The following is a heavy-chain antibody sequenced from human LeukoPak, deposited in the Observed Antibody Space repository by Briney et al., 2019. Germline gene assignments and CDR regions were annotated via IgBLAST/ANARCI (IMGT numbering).Heavy chain of an antibody. CDR3: ARNAGTIRYYYGSGSSNWFDP. CDR2: INHSGST. D-gene: IGHD3-10*01. J-gene: IGHJ5*02. CDR1: GGSFSGYY. Sequence: SETLSLTCAVYGGSFSGYYWSWIRQPPGKGLEWIGEINHSGSTNYNPSLKSRVTISVDTSKNQFSLKLSSVTAADTAVYYCARNAGTIRYYYGSGSSNWFDPWGQGTLVTVSS. V-gene: IGHV4-34*01.